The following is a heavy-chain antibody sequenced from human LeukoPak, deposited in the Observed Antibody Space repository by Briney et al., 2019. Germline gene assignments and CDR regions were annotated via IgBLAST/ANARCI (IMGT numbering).Heavy chain of an antibody. CDR2: IYYSGST. Sequence: SETLSLTCTVSGGSISSYYWSWIRQPPGKRLEWIGYIYYSGSTNYNPSLKSRVTISVDTSKIQFSLKLSSVTAADTAVYYCARVDSSGYYSYYFDYWGQGTLVTVSS. CDR1: GGSISSYY. CDR3: ARVDSSGYYSYYFDY. V-gene: IGHV4-59*01. D-gene: IGHD3-22*01. J-gene: IGHJ4*02.